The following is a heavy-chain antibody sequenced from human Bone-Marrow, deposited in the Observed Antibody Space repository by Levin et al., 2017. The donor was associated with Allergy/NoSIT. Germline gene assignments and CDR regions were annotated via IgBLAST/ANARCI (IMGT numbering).Heavy chain of an antibody. Sequence: ASVKVSCKASGYTFTGYYMHWVRQAPGQGLEWMGRINPNSGGTNYAQKFQGRVTMTRDTSISTAYMELSRLRSDDTAVYYCARVRLGDFWSGYYADDAFDIWGQGTMVTVSS. D-gene: IGHD3-3*01. CDR3: ARVRLGDFWSGYYADDAFDI. CDR1: GYTFTGYY. J-gene: IGHJ3*02. V-gene: IGHV1-2*06. CDR2: INPNSGGT.